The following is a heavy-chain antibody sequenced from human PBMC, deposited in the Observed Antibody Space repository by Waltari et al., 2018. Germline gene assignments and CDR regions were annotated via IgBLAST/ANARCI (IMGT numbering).Heavy chain of an antibody. D-gene: IGHD3-9*01. Sequence: QVQLVQSGAEVKKPGSSVKVSCKASGGTFSSYAISWVRQAPGQGLEWMGGSIPIFGTANYSQKFQGRVTINPDESTSTAYMELSSLRSEDTAVYYCARTLSLRYFDWLSNIAFDIWGQGTMVTVSS. CDR2: SIPIFGTA. CDR1: GGTFSSYA. CDR3: ARTLSLRYFDWLSNIAFDI. J-gene: IGHJ3*02. V-gene: IGHV1-69*05.